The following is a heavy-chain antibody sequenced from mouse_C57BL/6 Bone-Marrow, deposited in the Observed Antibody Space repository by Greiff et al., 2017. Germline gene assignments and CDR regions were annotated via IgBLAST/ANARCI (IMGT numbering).Heavy chain of an antibody. Sequence: EVNVVESGGGLVQPGGSLKLSCAASGFTFSDYYMYWVRQTPEKRLEWVAYISNGGGSTYYPDTVKGRFTISRDNAKNTLYLQMSRLKSEDTAMYYCARTYYDYAMDYWGQGTSVTVSS. CDR2: ISNGGGST. CDR1: GFTFSDYY. J-gene: IGHJ4*01. D-gene: IGHD2-10*01. V-gene: IGHV5-12*01. CDR3: ARTYYDYAMDY.